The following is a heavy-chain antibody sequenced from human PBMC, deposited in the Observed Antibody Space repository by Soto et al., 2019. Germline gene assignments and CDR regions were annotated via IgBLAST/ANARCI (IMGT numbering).Heavy chain of an antibody. J-gene: IGHJ6*02. Sequence: SETLSLTCAVSGGPISSSNWWSWVRQPPGKGLEWIGEIYHSGSTNYNPSLKSRVTISVDKSKNQFSLKLSSVTAADTAVYYCARRGYCSSTSCYPYYYYGMDVWGQGTTVTVSS. D-gene: IGHD2-2*01. CDR3: ARRGYCSSTSCYPYYYYGMDV. CDR2: IYHSGST. V-gene: IGHV4-4*02. CDR1: GGPISSSNW.